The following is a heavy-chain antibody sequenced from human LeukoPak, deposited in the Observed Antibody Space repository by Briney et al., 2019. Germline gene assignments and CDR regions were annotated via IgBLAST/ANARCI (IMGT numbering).Heavy chain of an antibody. CDR3: ARLGYSYGSKMDV. J-gene: IGHJ6*04. V-gene: IGHV5-51*01. CDR1: GYSFTSYW. D-gene: IGHD5-18*01. Sequence: GESPKISCSGFGYSFTSYWIGWVRQMPGKGMGWMGIIYPGDSDTRYSPPFQGQVTISADKSISTAYLQWSSLQASDTAMYHCARLGYSYGSKMDVWGKGTTVTVSS. CDR2: IYPGDSDT.